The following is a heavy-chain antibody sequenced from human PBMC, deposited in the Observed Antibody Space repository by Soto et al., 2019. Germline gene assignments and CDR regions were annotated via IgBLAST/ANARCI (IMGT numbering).Heavy chain of an antibody. V-gene: IGHV3-23*01. CDR1: GFTFSSYA. Sequence: GSLRLSCDASGFTFSSYAMNWVRQAPGKGLEWVSGISDSTASTYYSDSVQGRFTISRDNSKRMLFLQMNSLRPEDTAVYYCARRGYFYESSGYNPFDYWGQGALVTVSS. D-gene: IGHD3-22*01. J-gene: IGHJ4*02. CDR2: ISDSTAST. CDR3: ARRGYFYESSGYNPFDY.